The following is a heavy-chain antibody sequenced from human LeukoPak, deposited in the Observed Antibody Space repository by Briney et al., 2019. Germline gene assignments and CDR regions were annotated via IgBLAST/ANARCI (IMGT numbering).Heavy chain of an antibody. CDR3: ARGNDYWSGYIAS. CDR2: INTDGSST. Sequence: GGSLRLSCAASGFTFSSYWMHWVRQAPGKGLVWVSHINTDGSSTSYADSVKGRFTISRDSAKNTLYLQMNSLRAEDTALYFCARGNDYWSGYIASWGQGTLVIVST. J-gene: IGHJ4*02. CDR1: GFTFSSYW. D-gene: IGHD3-3*01. V-gene: IGHV3-74*01.